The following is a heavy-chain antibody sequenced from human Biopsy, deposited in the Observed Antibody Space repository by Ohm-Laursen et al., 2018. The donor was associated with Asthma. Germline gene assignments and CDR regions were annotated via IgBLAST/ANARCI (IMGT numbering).Heavy chain of an antibody. D-gene: IGHD6-19*01. CDR2: IMTVFGTT. CDR1: GGTFSNFA. V-gene: IGHV1-69*13. J-gene: IGHJ6*02. CDR3: ARCQVGYSSGWSLLLKKIYYCGMDV. Sequence: GASVKVSCKAPGGTFSNFAISWVRQAPGQGLEWLGGIMTVFGTTNYAQKFQGRVTITADESTSTAYMEVTSLRSEDTAIYYCARCQVGYSSGWSLLLKKIYYCGMDVWGQGTAVTVSS.